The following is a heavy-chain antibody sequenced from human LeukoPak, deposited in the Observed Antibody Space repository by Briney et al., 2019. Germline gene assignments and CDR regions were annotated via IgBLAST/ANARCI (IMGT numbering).Heavy chain of an antibody. CDR2: ISWNSGSI. CDR1: GFTFDDYA. D-gene: IGHD3-10*01. CDR3: AKGQRGYGSGGSDYFDY. V-gene: IGHV3-9*03. Sequence: LSGRSLRLSCAASGFTFDDYAMHWVRQAPGKGLEWVSGISWNSGSIGYADSVKGGFTISRDNAKNSLYLQMNSLRAEDMALYYCAKGQRGYGSGGSDYFDYWGRGTLVTVSS. J-gene: IGHJ4*02.